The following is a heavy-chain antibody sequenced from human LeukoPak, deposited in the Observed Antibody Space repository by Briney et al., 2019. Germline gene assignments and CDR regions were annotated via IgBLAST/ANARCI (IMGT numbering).Heavy chain of an antibody. J-gene: IGHJ4*02. CDR1: GGSFSGYY. D-gene: IGHD3-16*02. CDR2: INHSGST. CDR3: ARSIMITFGGVIVPFDY. Sequence: PSETLSLTCAVYGGSFSGYYWSWIRQPPGKGLEWIGEINHSGSTNYNPSLKSRVTISVDTSKNQFSLKLSSVTAADTAVYYCARSIMITFGGVIVPFDYWGQGTLVTVSS. V-gene: IGHV4-34*01.